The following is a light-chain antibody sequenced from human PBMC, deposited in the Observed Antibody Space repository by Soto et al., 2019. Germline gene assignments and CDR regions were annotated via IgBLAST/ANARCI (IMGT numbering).Light chain of an antibody. Sequence: QSVLTQPRSVSGSPGQSVTISCTGTSSDVGAYNYVSWYRQHRDKAPKLMNYDVSKRPSGVPDRFSGSKSGNTASLTISGLQAEDEADYYCCSYAGTYSVVFGGGTKVTVL. CDR3: CSYAGTYSVV. CDR2: DVS. CDR1: SSDVGAYNY. V-gene: IGLV2-11*01. J-gene: IGLJ2*01.